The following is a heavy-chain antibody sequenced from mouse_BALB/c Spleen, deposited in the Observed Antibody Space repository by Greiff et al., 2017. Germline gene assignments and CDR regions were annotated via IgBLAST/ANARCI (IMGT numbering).Heavy chain of an antibody. J-gene: IGHJ4*01. V-gene: IGHV5-9-4*01. D-gene: IGHD1-1*01. Sequence: DVMLVESGGGLVKPGGSLKLSCAASGFTFSSYAMSWVRQSPEKRLEWVAEISSGGSYTYYPDTVTGRVTISRDKAKNTLYLEMSSLRSEDTAMDYCARAYGYYYAMDYWGQGTSVTVSS. CDR2: ISSGGSYT. CDR1: GFTFSSYA. CDR3: ARAYGYYYAMDY.